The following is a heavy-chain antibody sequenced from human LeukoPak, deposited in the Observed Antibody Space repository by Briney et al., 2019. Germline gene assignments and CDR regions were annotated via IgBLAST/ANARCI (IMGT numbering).Heavy chain of an antibody. CDR3: TRSLVSRVCCLFDY. J-gene: IGHJ4*02. CDR2: IRSKAYGGTT. D-gene: IGHD2-8*01. CDR1: GFTFGDYA. Sequence: GGSLRLSCTASGFTFGDYAMSWFRQAPGKGLEWVGFIRSKAYGGTTEYAASVKGRFTISRDDSKSIAYLQMNSLKTEDTAVYYCTRSLVSRVCCLFDYWGQGTLVTVSS. V-gene: IGHV3-49*03.